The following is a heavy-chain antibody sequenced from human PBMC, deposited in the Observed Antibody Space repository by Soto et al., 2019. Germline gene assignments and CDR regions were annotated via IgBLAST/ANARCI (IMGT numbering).Heavy chain of an antibody. D-gene: IGHD2-2*01. J-gene: IGHJ5*02. Sequence: EVQLVESGGDLVQPGGSLRLSCAASGFTFSNYWMHWVRQAPGKGLVWVSRINSDGSNTNYADSVKGRFTISRDNAKNSLYLQMNSLRAEDTATYYCVRDRGYCSSTDCYLRQDNWFDPWGQGTLVTVSS. CDR1: GFTFSNYW. CDR2: INSDGSNT. V-gene: IGHV3-74*01. CDR3: VRDRGYCSSTDCYLRQDNWFDP.